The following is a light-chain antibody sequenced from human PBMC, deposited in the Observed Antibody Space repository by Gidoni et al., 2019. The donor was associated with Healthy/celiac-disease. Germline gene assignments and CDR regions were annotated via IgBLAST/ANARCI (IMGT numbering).Light chain of an antibody. V-gene: IGKV1-5*01. CDR2: DAS. CDR1: QSISSW. Sequence: DIQMTQSPSTLSASVGDRVTITCRASQSISSWLAWYQQKPGKAPKLLIYDASILESGVPSRFSGSGSGTEFTLTISSLQPDDFATYYCQQYNSYSQTFXQXTKVEIK. CDR3: QQYNSYSQT. J-gene: IGKJ1*01.